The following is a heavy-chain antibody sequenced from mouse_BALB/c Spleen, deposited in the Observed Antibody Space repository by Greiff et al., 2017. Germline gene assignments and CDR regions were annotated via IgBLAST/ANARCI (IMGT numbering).Heavy chain of an antibody. CDR3: ARRDRYDAWFAY. J-gene: IGHJ3*01. V-gene: IGHV5-17*02. D-gene: IGHD2-14*01. CDR2: ISSGSSTI. Sequence: EVMLVESGGGLVQPGGSRKLSCAASGFTFSSFGMHWVRQAPEKGLEWVAYISSGSSTIYYADTVKGRFTISRDNPKNTLFLQMTSLRSEDTAMYYCARRDRYDAWFAYWGQGTLVTVSA. CDR1: GFTFSSFG.